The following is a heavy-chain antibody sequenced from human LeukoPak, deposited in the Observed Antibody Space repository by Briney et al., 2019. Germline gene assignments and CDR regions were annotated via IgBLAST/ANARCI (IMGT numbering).Heavy chain of an antibody. J-gene: IGHJ6*03. CDR1: GYTFTTYG. D-gene: IGHD2-2*01. V-gene: IGHV1-18*01. CDR3: ARWGLVAPGTYYYYMDV. CDR2: INPYSGGT. Sequence: ASVKVSCKASGYTFTTYGVTWVRQAPGQGLEWMGWINPYSGGTHYAQNLQDRLTMTTDTSTSMAFMELRSLRPDDTAVYFCARWGLVAPGTYYYYMDVWGRGTTVTVSS.